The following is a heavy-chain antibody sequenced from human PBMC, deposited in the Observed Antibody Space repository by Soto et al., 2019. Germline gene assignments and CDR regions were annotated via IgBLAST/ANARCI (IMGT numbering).Heavy chain of an antibody. V-gene: IGHV3-33*01. CDR2: IWHDGGKK. CDR3: ARDLGQGNGPFDY. J-gene: IGHJ4*02. D-gene: IGHD1-26*01. Sequence: QVQLVESGGGVVQPGRSLRLSCAASGFTFNTYGMHWVRQAPGKGLEWVAVIWHDGGKKYYADSAKGRCTISRDNSKNTLFLQMNSLRAEDTAVYYCARDLGQGNGPFDYWGQGTLVTVSS. CDR1: GFTFNTYG.